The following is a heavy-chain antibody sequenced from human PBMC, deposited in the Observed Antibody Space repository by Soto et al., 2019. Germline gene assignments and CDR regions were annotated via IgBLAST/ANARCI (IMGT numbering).Heavy chain of an antibody. J-gene: IGHJ4*02. CDR3: ARGTVGLSDY. CDR1: GFTFSSYW. CDR2: ISADGSSR. V-gene: IGHV3-74*01. Sequence: PGGSLRLSCAASGFTFSSYWMRWVRQGPGKGLVWVSRISADGSSRTHADSVKGRFTISRDNAKNTLYLQMDSLRAEDTAVYYCARGTVGLSDYWGQGTLVTVSS. D-gene: IGHD4-4*01.